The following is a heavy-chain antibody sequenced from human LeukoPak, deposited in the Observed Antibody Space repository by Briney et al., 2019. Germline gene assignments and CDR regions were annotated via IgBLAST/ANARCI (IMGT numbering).Heavy chain of an antibody. CDR1: SSYN. D-gene: IGHD5-18*01. CDR3: ARDVDTAMVMGIRFDY. J-gene: IGHJ4*02. CDR2: IYYSGST. Sequence: SSYNMNWVRQAPGKGLEWIGSIYYSGSTYYNPSLKSRVTISVDTSKNQFSLKLSSVTAADTAVYYCARDVDTAMVMGIRFDYWGQGTLVTVSS. V-gene: IGHV4-39*07.